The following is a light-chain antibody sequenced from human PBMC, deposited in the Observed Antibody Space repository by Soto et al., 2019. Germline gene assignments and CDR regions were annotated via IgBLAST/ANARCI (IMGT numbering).Light chain of an antibody. V-gene: IGKV3-15*01. Sequence: EIVMTQSPGTLAVSPGERVTLSRRASESVSTNVAWYRQKPGQAPRLLIYGAFARATGIPARFSGSGSGTNFTLSISSLQSEDFAVYYCQHYNNWPPYTFGQGTKLEMK. CDR2: GAF. CDR1: ESVSTN. J-gene: IGKJ2*01. CDR3: QHYNNWPPYT.